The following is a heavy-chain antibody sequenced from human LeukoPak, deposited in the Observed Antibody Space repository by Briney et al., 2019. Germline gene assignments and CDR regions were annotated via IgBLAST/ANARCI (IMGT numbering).Heavy chain of an antibody. Sequence: GGSLRLSCAASEFSFSGFWMGWVRQAPGKGLEWVANINQGGSETYYVDSVKGRFTISRDNAKKSLFLQMNSPRAEDTAVYYWTKGSSNHYWGQGTLVTVST. V-gene: IGHV3-7*01. CDR3: TKGSSNHY. D-gene: IGHD2-2*01. CDR2: INQGGSET. J-gene: IGHJ4*02. CDR1: EFSFSGFW.